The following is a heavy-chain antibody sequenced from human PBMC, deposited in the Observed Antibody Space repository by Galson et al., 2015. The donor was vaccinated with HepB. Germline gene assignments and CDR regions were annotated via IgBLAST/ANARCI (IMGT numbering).Heavy chain of an antibody. CDR2: ISVYNGNT. CDR1: GYTFSSYG. Sequence: SVKVSCKASGYTFSSYGIIRVRQAPGQGLEWLGWISVYNGNTKYTQNLQGRVNMTTDTSTSTAYMELRILRSDDTAVYYCAKASRIAGGGSDIWGQGTMVTVSS. V-gene: IGHV1-18*01. D-gene: IGHD1-26*01. J-gene: IGHJ3*02. CDR3: AKASRIAGGGSDI.